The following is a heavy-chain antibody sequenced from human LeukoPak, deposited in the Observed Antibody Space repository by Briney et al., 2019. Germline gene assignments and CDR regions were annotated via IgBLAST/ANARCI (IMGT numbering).Heavy chain of an antibody. D-gene: IGHD1-14*01. Sequence: GGSLRLSCVASGFIFSSYPMHWVRQAPGKGLEYVSVVSGDGGTTYYTKSVKGRFTISRDNSKNTLYLQMGSLREEDMAAYYCAREEPAGSTDYWGQGTLVTVSS. CDR3: AREEPAGSTDY. CDR1: GFIFSSYP. CDR2: VSGDGGTT. V-gene: IGHV3-64*01. J-gene: IGHJ4*02.